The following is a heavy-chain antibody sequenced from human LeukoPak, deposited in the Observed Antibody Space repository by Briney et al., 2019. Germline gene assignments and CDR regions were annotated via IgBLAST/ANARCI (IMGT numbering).Heavy chain of an antibody. J-gene: IGHJ4*02. V-gene: IGHV4-34*01. CDR1: GGSFSGYY. Sequence: SETLSLTSAVYGGSFSGYYWGWIRQPPGKGLEWIGEINHSGGTNNNPSLKSRVTISVETSKNQFSLKLSSVTAADTAVYYCARHWGGSGSCYFDYWGQGTLVTVSS. D-gene: IGHD1-26*01. CDR2: INHSGGT. CDR3: ARHWGGSGSCYFDY.